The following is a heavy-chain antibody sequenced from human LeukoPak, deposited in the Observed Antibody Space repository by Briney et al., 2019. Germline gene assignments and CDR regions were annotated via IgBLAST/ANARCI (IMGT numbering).Heavy chain of an antibody. CDR3: ARGSNVVVTFDY. Sequence: GASVKVSCKASGGTFSSYAISWVRQAPGQGLGWMGSIIPILGIANYAQKFQGRVTITADKSTSTAYMELSSLRSEDTAVYYCARGSNVVVTFDYWGQGTLVTVSS. D-gene: IGHD2-21*02. CDR2: IIPILGIA. V-gene: IGHV1-69*04. CDR1: GGTFSSYA. J-gene: IGHJ4*02.